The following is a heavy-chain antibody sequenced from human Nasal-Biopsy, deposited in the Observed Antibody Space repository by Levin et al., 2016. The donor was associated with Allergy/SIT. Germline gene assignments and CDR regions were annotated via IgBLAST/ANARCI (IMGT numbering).Heavy chain of an antibody. V-gene: IGHV4-59*01. CDR3: ARVYNWNDGFDL. CDR1: GIIGSYY. J-gene: IGHJ4*02. Sequence: SETLSLTCTISGIIGSYYWSWIRQPPGKGLEWIGYISYVGTTKYNPSLESRVTISVDTSKDQFSLKLRSVIAADTAIYFCARVYNWNDGFDLWGQGTLVTVAS. CDR2: ISYVGTT. D-gene: IGHD1-1*01.